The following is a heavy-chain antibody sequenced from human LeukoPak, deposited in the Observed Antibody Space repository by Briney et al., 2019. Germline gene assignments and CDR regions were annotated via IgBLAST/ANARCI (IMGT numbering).Heavy chain of an antibody. CDR1: GFTFSNFP. D-gene: IGHD3-10*01. J-gene: IGHJ6*03. V-gene: IGHV3-23*01. CDR3: AKDLGRRAYYYYYMDV. CDR2: ISNSGGST. Sequence: PGGSLRLSCAASGFTFSNFPMAWVRQAPGKGLEWVSLISNSGGSTYYADSVKGRFTISRDNSKNTLYLQMNSLRAEDTAVYYCAKDLGRRAYYYYYMDVWGKGTTVTVSS.